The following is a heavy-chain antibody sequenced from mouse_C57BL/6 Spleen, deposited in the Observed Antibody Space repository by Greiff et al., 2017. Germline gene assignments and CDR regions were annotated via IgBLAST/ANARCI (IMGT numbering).Heavy chain of an antibody. J-gene: IGHJ4*01. V-gene: IGHV1-59*01. D-gene: IGHD1-1*02. Sequence: VQLQQPGAELVRPGPSVKLSCKASGYTFTSYWMHWVKQRPGQGLEWIGVIDPSDSYTNYNQKFKGTATLTVDTSSSTAYMQLSSLTSEDSAVYDCARGGIDYFAMDYWGQGTSVTVSS. CDR1: GYTFTSYW. CDR2: IDPSDSYT. CDR3: ARGGIDYFAMDY.